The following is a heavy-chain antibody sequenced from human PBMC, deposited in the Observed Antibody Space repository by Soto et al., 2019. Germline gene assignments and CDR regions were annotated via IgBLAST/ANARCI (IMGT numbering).Heavy chain of an antibody. CDR3: ARDLEGMSVLGHYGMDV. CDR2: IIPIFGTA. J-gene: IGHJ6*02. CDR1: GGTFSSYA. V-gene: IGHV1-69*01. Sequence: QVQLVQSGAEVKKPGSSVKVSCKASGGTFSSYAISWVRQAPGQGLEWMGGIIPIFGTANYAQKFQGRVTITADESMSTAYMELSSLRSEDTAVYYCARDLEGMSVLGHYGMDVWGQGTTVTVSS. D-gene: IGHD3-10*01.